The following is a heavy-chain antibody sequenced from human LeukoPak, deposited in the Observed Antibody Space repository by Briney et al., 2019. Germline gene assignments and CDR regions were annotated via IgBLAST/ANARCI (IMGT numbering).Heavy chain of an antibody. CDR1: GFTFSSYA. V-gene: IGHV3-30-3*01. D-gene: IGHD6-6*01. Sequence: PGRSLRLSCAASGFTFSSYAMHWVRQAPGKGLEWVAVISYDGSNKYYADSVKGRFTISRDNSKNTLYLQMNSLRAEDTAIYYCAKDRIASPPQGRFDPWGQGTLVTVSS. CDR3: AKDRIASPPQGRFDP. CDR2: ISYDGSNK. J-gene: IGHJ5*02.